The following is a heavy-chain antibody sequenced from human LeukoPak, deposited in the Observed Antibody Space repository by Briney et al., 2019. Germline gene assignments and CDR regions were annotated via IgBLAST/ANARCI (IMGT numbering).Heavy chain of an antibody. CDR3: ARHDSSGYYYEYYFDY. CDR2: IIPIFGTA. CDR1: GGTFSSYA. V-gene: IGHV1-69*05. D-gene: IGHD3-22*01. Sequence: GASVKVSCKASGGTFSSYAISWVRQAPGQGLEWMGGIIPIFGTANYAQKFQGRVTITTDESTSTAYMELSSLRSEDTAVYYCARHDSSGYYYEYYFDYWGQGTLVTVSS. J-gene: IGHJ4*02.